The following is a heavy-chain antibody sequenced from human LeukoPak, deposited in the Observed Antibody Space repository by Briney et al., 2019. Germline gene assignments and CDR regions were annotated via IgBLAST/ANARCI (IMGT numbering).Heavy chain of an antibody. J-gene: IGHJ4*02. V-gene: IGHV5-51*01. D-gene: IGHD3-10*01. Sequence: GESLKNSCKGSGYSFTSYWIGWVRQMPGKGLEWMGIIYPGDSDTRYSPSFQGQVTISADKSISTAYLQWSSLKASDTAMYYCARLTMVRGVLDRFDYWGQGTLVTVSS. CDR2: IYPGDSDT. CDR3: ARLTMVRGVLDRFDY. CDR1: GYSFTSYW.